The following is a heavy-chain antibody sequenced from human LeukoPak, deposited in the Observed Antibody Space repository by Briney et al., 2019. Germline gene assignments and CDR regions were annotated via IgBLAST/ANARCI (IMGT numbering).Heavy chain of an antibody. D-gene: IGHD3-10*01. CDR3: ASSLLLWFGELSFRKRYCFDY. CDR2: IIPIFGTA. V-gene: IGHV1-69*13. CDR1: GYTFTSYG. J-gene: IGHJ4*02. Sequence: SVKVSCKASGYTFTSYGISWVRQAPGQGLEWMGGIIPIFGTANYAQKFQGRVTITADESTSTAYMELSSLKSDDTAVYYCASSLLLWFGELSFRKRYCFDYWGQGTLVTVS.